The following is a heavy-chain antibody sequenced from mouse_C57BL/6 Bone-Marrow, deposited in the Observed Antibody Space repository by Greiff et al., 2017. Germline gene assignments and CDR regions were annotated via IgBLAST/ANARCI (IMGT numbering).Heavy chain of an antibody. CDR2: INPNNGGT. Sequence: EVQLQQSGPELVKPGASVKISCKASGYTFTDYYMNWVKQSHGKSLEWIGDINPNNGGTSYNQKFKGKATLTVDKSSSTAYMELRSLTSEDSAVYYCARRGDYPMDYWGQGTSVTVSS. J-gene: IGHJ4*01. CDR3: ARRGDYPMDY. V-gene: IGHV1-26*01. CDR1: GYTFTDYY. D-gene: IGHD2-4*01.